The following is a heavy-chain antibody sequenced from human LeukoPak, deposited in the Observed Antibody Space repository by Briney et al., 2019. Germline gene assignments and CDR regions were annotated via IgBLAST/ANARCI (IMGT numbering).Heavy chain of an antibody. CDR3: ARDGYGSGSYPDI. J-gene: IGHJ3*02. CDR1: GGSISSGGYY. D-gene: IGHD3-10*01. Sequence: SSETLSLTCTVSGGSISSGGYYWSWIRQPPGKGLEWIGYIYHSGSTYYNPSLKSRVTISVDTSKNQFSLKLSSVTAADTAVYYCARDGYGSGSYPDIWGQGTMVTVSS. CDR2: IYHSGST. V-gene: IGHV4-30-2*01.